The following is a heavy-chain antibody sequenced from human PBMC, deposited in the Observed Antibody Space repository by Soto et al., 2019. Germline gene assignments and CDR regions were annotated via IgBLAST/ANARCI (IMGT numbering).Heavy chain of an antibody. CDR3: ARDLIAVAATGAFDI. Sequence: GASVKVSCKASGYTFTGYCMHWVRQAPGQGLEWMGWINPNSGGTNYAQKFQGWVTMTRDTSISTAYMELSRLRSDDTAVYYCARDLIAVAATGAFDIWGQGTMVTVSS. CDR1: GYTFTGYC. J-gene: IGHJ3*02. V-gene: IGHV1-2*04. CDR2: INPNSGGT. D-gene: IGHD6-19*01.